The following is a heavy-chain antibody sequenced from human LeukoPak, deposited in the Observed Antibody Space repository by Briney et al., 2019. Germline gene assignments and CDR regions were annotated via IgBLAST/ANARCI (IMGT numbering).Heavy chain of an antibody. CDR1: GGSISSYY. V-gene: IGHV4-4*07. CDR2: IYTSGST. Sequence: PSETLSLTCTVSGGSISSYYWNWIRQPAGKGLEWIGRIYTSGSTNYNPSLKSRVTMSVDTSKNQFSLKLSSVTAADTAVYYCARGGSLASPILLLDYYHMDVWGKGTTVTVSS. D-gene: IGHD3-16*01. CDR3: ARGGSLASPILLLDYYHMDV. J-gene: IGHJ6*03.